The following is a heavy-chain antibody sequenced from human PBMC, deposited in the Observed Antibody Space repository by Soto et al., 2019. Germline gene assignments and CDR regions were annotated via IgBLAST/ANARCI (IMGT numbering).Heavy chain of an antibody. V-gene: IGHV4-59*12. CDR2: IYYSGST. CDR1: GGSISSYY. CDR3: ARGSGSYYIYYFDY. Sequence: PSETLSLTCTVSGGSISSYYWSWIRQPPGKGLEWIGYIYYSGSTNYNPSLKSRVTISVDTSKNQFSLKLSSVTAADTAVYYCARGSGSYYIYYFDYWGQGTLVTVSS. D-gene: IGHD3-10*01. J-gene: IGHJ4*02.